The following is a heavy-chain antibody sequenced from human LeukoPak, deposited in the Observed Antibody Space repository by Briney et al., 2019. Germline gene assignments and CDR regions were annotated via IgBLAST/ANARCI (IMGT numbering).Heavy chain of an antibody. J-gene: IGHJ6*03. D-gene: IGHD3-16*01. CDR2: IYYSGST. V-gene: IGHV4-38-2*02. CDR3: ARVSRVMRYYYYMDV. CDR1: GYSISSGYY. Sequence: PSETLSLTCTVSGYSISSGYYWGWIRQPPGKGLEWIGSIYYSGSTYYNPSLKSRVTISVDTSKDQFSLKLSSVTAADTAVYYCARVSRVMRYYYYMDVWGKGTTVTISS.